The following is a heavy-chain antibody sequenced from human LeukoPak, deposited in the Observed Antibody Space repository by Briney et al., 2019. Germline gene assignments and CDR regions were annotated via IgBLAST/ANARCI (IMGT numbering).Heavy chain of an antibody. J-gene: IGHJ4*02. CDR2: TVAGYSET. Sequence: GGSLRLSCAASGFTISGHAMSWVRQAPAKGLEWVSITVAGYSETHYADSVRGRFTISRDNAKNSLYLQMNSLSAEDTAVYYCARARLWLLERKYYFDYWGQGTLVTVSS. CDR1: GFTISGHA. V-gene: IGHV3-23*01. CDR3: ARARLWLLERKYYFDY. D-gene: IGHD3-9*01.